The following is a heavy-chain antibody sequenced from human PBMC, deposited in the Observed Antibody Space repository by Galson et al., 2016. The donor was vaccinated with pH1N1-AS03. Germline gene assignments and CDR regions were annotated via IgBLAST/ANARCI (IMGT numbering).Heavy chain of an antibody. CDR1: GDSIRSSY. Sequence: ETLSLTCTVSGDSIRSSYWTWIRQSPGKGLEWIGYIYYTGSTNYNPSLKSRVTISVDTSKNQFSLKLNSVTAADTAVYFCAREPGYPSNSWFDSWGQGTLVTVSS. CDR2: IYYTGST. V-gene: IGHV4-59*01. CDR3: AREPGYPSNSWFDS. J-gene: IGHJ5*01. D-gene: IGHD3-16*01.